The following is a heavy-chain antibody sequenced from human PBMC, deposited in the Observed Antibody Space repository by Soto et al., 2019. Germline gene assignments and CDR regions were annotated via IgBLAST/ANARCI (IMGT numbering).Heavy chain of an antibody. CDR2: ISDSGVTT. J-gene: IGHJ6*03. D-gene: IGHD3-10*01. Sequence: GGSLRLSCAASGFTFTSQTMNWVRQAPGKGLEWVSAISDSGVTTHYADSVKGRFTISRDNSKNTLYLQMNSLRADDTAVYYCAKRGGYNYYMDVWGKGTTVTVSS. CDR3: AKRGGYNYYMDV. V-gene: IGHV3-23*01. CDR1: GFTFTSQT.